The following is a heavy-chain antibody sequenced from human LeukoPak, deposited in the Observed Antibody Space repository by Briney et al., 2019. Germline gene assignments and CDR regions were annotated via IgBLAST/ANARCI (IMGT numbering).Heavy chain of an antibody. D-gene: IGHD3-9*01. CDR1: GFTVSSNY. CDR2: MSGSGGST. CDR3: AKDPVLRYFDWQHIGLGLDY. V-gene: IGHV3-23*01. J-gene: IGHJ4*02. Sequence: GGSLRLSCAASGFTVSSNYMSWVRQAPGKGLEWVSGMSGSGGSTYYADSVKGRFTISRDNSKKTLYLQMNSLRAEDTAVYYCAKDPVLRYFDWQHIGLGLDYWGQGTLVTVSS.